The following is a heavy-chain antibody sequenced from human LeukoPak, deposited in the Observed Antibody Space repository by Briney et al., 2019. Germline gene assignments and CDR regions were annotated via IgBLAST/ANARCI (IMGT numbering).Heavy chain of an antibody. V-gene: IGHV3-30*18. CDR3: AKDHVYDSSGYLDY. CDR1: GFTFSSYG. J-gene: IGHJ4*02. Sequence: GGFLRLSCAASGFTFSSYGMHWVRQAPGKGLEWVAVISYDGSNKYYADSVKGRFTISRDNSKNTLYLQMNSLRAEDTAVYYCAKDHVYDSSGYLDYWGQGTLVTVSS. CDR2: ISYDGSNK. D-gene: IGHD3-22*01.